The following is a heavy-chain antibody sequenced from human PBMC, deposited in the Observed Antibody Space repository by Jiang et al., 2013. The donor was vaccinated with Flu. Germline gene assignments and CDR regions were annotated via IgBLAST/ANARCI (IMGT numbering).Heavy chain of an antibody. Sequence: GAEVKKPGESPKISCKGSGYSFSTYWIGWVRQMPGKGLEWMGIIYPGDSDTRYSPSFQGQVTISIDKTSSTAYLQWSSLKASDTAMYYCARTGSGGSYGADYWGQGTLVTVSS. V-gene: IGHV5-51*03. CDR2: IYPGDSDT. D-gene: IGHD2-15*01. CDR1: GYSFSTYW. J-gene: IGHJ4*02. CDR3: ARTGSGGSYGADY.